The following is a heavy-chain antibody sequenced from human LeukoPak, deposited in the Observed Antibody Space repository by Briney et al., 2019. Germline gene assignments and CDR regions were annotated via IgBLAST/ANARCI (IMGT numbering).Heavy chain of an antibody. CDR2: ISYDGSNK. CDR1: GFTFSSYG. J-gene: IGHJ4*02. Sequence: GRSLRLSCAASGFTFSSYGMHWVRQAPGKGLEWVAVISYDGSNKYYADSVKGRFTISRDNSKNTLYLQMNSLRAEDTAVYYCAKEMTTWFYYFDYWGRGTLVTVSS. CDR3: AKEMTTWFYYFDY. D-gene: IGHD4-11*01. V-gene: IGHV3-30*18.